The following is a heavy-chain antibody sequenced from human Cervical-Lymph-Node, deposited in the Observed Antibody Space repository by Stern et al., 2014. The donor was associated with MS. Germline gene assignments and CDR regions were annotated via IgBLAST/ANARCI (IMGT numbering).Heavy chain of an antibody. Sequence: QVQLQESGPGLVKPSQTLSLTCTVSGGAISSGSYYWSWIRQPAGKGLEWIGYMYTSGSTSYNPSLESRVTISVDASKTHSSLNLSSVTAADTAIYFCASVSGSAEFYGMDVWGQGTTVTVSS. V-gene: IGHV4-61*02. CDR3: ASVSGSAEFYGMDV. CDR2: MYTSGST. CDR1: GGAISSGSYY. J-gene: IGHJ6*02. D-gene: IGHD3-10*01.